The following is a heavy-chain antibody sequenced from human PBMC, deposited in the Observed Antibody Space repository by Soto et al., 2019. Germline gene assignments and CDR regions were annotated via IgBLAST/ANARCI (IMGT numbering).Heavy chain of an antibody. CDR1: GFSFSTYG. J-gene: IGHJ4*02. CDR3: AKGGHIDF. D-gene: IGHD3-16*01. V-gene: IGHV3-7*03. Sequence: EVQLVESGGGLVQPGGSLRLSCEASGFSFSTYGVSWVRQVPGTGLVWVASVRADGSETYYVDSVRGRFTISRDNAKTSLYMQMNSLSAEDTAMYYCAKGGHIDFCGKGTLVTVSS. CDR2: VRADGSET.